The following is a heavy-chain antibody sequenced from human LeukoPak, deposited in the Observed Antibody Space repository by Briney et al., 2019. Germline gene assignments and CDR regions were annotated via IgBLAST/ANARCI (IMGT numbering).Heavy chain of an antibody. D-gene: IGHD3-16*02. CDR2: INHSGST. V-gene: IGHV4-34*01. J-gene: IGHJ5*02. Sequence: PSETLSLTCAVYGGSFSGYYWSWIRQPPGKGLEWIGEINHSGSTNYNPSLKSRVTISVDTSKNQFSLKLSFVTAADTAVYYCARQGSRYDYVWGSYRHGRWFDPWGQGTLVTVSS. CDR1: GGSFSGYY. CDR3: ARQGSRYDYVWGSYRHGRWFDP.